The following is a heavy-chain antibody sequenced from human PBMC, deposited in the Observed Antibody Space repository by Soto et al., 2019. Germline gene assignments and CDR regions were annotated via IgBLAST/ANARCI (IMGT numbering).Heavy chain of an antibody. CDR1: GYSFISYG. Sequence: ASVKVSCKASGYSFISYGISWVRQAPGQGLEWMGWISTYNGNTNYAQKFQGRVTMTTDTSTSTAYMELRSLRSDDTAVYYCARDGDSGGYYPHNGMGVWGQGTTVTVSS. CDR3: ARDGDSGGYYPHNGMGV. D-gene: IGHD3-22*01. J-gene: IGHJ6*02. CDR2: ISTYNGNT. V-gene: IGHV1-18*04.